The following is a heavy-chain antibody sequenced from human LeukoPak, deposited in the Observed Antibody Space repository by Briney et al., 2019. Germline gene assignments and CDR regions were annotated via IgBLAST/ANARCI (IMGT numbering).Heavy chain of an antibody. V-gene: IGHV3-7*01. J-gene: IGHJ4*02. D-gene: IGHD4-23*01. CDR3: ARSNSGPDY. Sequence: GGSLRLSCSASGFTFSSRWMNWVRQVPGKGLEWVAIINTDGSEKNYVDSVKGRSTISRDNAKNSLYLQMNSLRAEDTAMYYCARSNSGPDYWGQGTLVIVPS. CDR2: INTDGSEK. CDR1: GFTFSSRW.